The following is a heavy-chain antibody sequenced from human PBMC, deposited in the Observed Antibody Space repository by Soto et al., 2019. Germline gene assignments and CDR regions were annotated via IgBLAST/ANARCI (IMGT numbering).Heavy chain of an antibody. CDR3: ARDSPEVVEMATIFDY. CDR2: INPSGGST. CDR1: GYTFTSYY. Sequence: GASVKVSCKASGYTFTSYYMHWVRQAPGQGLEWMGIINPSGGSTSYARKFQGRVTMTRDTSTSTVYMELSSLGSEDTAVYYCARDSPEVVEMATIFDYWGQGTLVTVSS. D-gene: IGHD5-12*01. V-gene: IGHV1-46*01. J-gene: IGHJ4*02.